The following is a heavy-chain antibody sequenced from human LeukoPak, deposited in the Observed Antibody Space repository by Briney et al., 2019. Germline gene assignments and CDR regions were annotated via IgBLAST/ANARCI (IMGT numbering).Heavy chain of an antibody. J-gene: IGHJ6*03. CDR3: ARADRAEYYYYYYMDV. V-gene: IGHV3-11*04. D-gene: IGHD1-14*01. CDR1: GFTFSDYY. Sequence: GGSLRLSCAASGFTFSDYYMSWIRQAPGKGLEWVSYISSSGSTIYYADSVKGRFTISRDNAKNSLYLQMNSLRAEGTAVYYCARADRAEYYYYYYMDVWGKGTTVTVSS. CDR2: ISSSGSTI.